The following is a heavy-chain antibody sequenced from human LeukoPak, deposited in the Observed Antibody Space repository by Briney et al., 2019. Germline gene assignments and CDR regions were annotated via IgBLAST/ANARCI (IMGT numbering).Heavy chain of an antibody. CDR2: IKQDGSEK. CDR1: GFTFSSYC. CDR3: AREDRDYYGSGSYFDYYYYYMDV. V-gene: IGHV3-7*01. J-gene: IGHJ6*03. D-gene: IGHD3-10*01. Sequence: GGSLRLFCAASGFTFSSYCMSWVRQAPGKGREWVANIKQDGSEKYYVDSVKGRFPISRDNAKNSLYLQMNSLRAEDTAVYYCAREDRDYYGSGSYFDYYYYYMDVWGKGATVTISS.